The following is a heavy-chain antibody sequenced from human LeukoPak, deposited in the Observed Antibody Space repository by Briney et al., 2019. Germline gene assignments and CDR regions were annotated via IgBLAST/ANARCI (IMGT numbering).Heavy chain of an antibody. D-gene: IGHD4-17*01. J-gene: IGHJ4*02. CDR2: ISYSGTS. Sequence: SETLSLTCTVSGGSISSYYWNWIRQPAGKGLEGIGYISYSGTSYYNPSLNSRVTISVDPSKNQLSLSLSSVTAADTAVYYCARVFDDYGDYFLDYWGQGTLVTVSS. V-gene: IGHV4-59*01. CDR1: GGSISSYY. CDR3: ARVFDDYGDYFLDY.